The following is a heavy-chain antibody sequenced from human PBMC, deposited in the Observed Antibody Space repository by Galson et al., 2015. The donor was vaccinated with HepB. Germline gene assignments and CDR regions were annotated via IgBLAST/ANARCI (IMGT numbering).Heavy chain of an antibody. Sequence: SLRLSCAASGFTSSSYWMSWVRQAPGKGLEWVANIKQDGSEKYYVDSVKGRSTISRDNAKNSLYLQMNSLRAEDTAVYYCVRDYASATFYPLYYHGMGVWGQGTTVTVSS. V-gene: IGHV3-7*01. CDR3: VRDYASATFYPLYYHGMGV. CDR2: IKQDGSEK. D-gene: IGHD2/OR15-2a*01. J-gene: IGHJ6*02. CDR1: GFTSSSYW.